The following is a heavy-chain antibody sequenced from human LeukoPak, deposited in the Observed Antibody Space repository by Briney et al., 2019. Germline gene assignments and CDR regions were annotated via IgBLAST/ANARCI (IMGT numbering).Heavy chain of an antibody. CDR3: ARVGTTGWVFDY. Sequence: SETLSLTCTVSGASISSYYWSWIRQPPGKGLEWIGYIYYSGSTNYNPSLKSRVTISVDTSKNQFSLKLSSVTAADTAVYYCARVGTTGWVFDYWGQGTLVTVSS. CDR2: IYYSGST. V-gene: IGHV4-59*01. CDR1: GASISSYY. D-gene: IGHD1-14*01. J-gene: IGHJ4*02.